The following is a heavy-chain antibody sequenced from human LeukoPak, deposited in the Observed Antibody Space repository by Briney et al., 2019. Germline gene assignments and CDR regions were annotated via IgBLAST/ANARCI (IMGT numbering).Heavy chain of an antibody. D-gene: IGHD3-10*01. Sequence: PGGSLRLSCAASGFTFSSYSMNWVRQAPGKGLEWVSSISSSSSYIYYADSVKGRFTISRDNAKNSLYLQMNSLRAEDTAVYYCARAFRGSGSYFGYWGQETLVTVSS. CDR1: GFTFSSYS. CDR3: ARAFRGSGSYFGY. J-gene: IGHJ4*02. CDR2: ISSSSSYI. V-gene: IGHV3-21*01.